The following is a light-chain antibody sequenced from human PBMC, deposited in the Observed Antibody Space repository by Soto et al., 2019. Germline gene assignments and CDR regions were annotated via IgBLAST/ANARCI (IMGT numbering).Light chain of an antibody. J-gene: IGKJ1*01. V-gene: IGKV1D-8*01. Sequence: VIWMTQSPSLLSASTGDRVTISCRVSQGISSYLAWYQQKPGKAPELLIYAASTLQSGVPSRFSGSGSGTDFTLTISCLQSEDFATYYCQQSYSSPPKTLGQGTKVDIK. CDR3: QQSYSSPPKT. CDR1: QGISSY. CDR2: AAS.